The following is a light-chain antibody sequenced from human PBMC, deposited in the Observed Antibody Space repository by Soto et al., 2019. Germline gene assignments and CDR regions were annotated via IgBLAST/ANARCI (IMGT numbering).Light chain of an antibody. CDR1: LSVASNY. V-gene: IGKV3-20*01. CDR2: AAS. CDR3: QQYGSAPWT. Sequence: EIVLTQSPGTLPSSPGERATLSCRASLSVASNYLAWYQQKPGQAPRLLIYAASGRATGIPDRFSGSGSGTDFTLTISSLEPEDFAVYYCQQYGSAPWTFGQGTKVEIK. J-gene: IGKJ1*01.